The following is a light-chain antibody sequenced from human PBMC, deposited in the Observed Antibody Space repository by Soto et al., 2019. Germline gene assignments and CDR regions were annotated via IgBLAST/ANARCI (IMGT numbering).Light chain of an antibody. CDR1: SSNIGAGYD. V-gene: IGLV1-40*01. CDR3: QSYDSSLRGWV. J-gene: IGLJ3*02. CDR2: TNI. Sequence: QSALTQPPSVSGAPGQRVTISCTGSSSNIGAGYDVHWYQQLPGTAPKLLIYTNINRPSGVPDRFSGSKSGTSASLAITGLQAEDDTDYSCQSYDSSLRGWVFGGGTKVTVL.